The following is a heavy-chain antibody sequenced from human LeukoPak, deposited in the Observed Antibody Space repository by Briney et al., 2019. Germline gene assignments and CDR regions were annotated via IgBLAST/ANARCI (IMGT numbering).Heavy chain of an antibody. Sequence: GASVKVSCKASGYTFTSYAMNWVRQAPGQGLEWMGWINTNTGNPTYAQGFTGRFVFSLDTSVSTAYLQISSLKAEDTAVYYCARGRAEDYDFWDHPLDYWGQGTLVTVSS. CDR3: ARGRAEDYDFWDHPLDY. V-gene: IGHV7-4-1*02. J-gene: IGHJ4*02. D-gene: IGHD3-3*01. CDR2: INTNTGNP. CDR1: GYTFTSYA.